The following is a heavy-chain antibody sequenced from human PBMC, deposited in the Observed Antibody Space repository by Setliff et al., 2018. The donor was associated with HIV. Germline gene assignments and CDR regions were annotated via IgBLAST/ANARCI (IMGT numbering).Heavy chain of an antibody. D-gene: IGHD6-13*01. CDR1: GFTFSSYW. J-gene: IGHJ4*02. Sequence: QSGGSLRLSCGASGFTFSSYWMTWVRQAPGKGLEWVANIKEDGSSKFYVDSVEGRFTISRDNAKNSLYLQMNSLRVEDTAVYYCARDSRIAAANSASFDFWGQGTLVTVSS. CDR2: IKEDGSSK. V-gene: IGHV3-7*01. CDR3: ARDSRIAAANSASFDF.